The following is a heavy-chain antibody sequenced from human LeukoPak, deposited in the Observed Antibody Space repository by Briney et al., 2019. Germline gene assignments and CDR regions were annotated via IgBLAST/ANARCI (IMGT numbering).Heavy chain of an antibody. CDR3: AKDYVRDGYNYGVFRN. V-gene: IGHV3-43*02. CDR2: ISGDGGST. J-gene: IGHJ4*02. CDR1: GFTFDEHA. Sequence: QPGRSLRLSCAASGFTFDEHAMHWVRQAPGKGLEWVSLISGDGGSTYYVVSVKGRFTISRDNSKNSLYLHMNSLTTEDTALYYCAKDYVRDGYNYGVFRNWGRGTLVTVSS. D-gene: IGHD5-24*01.